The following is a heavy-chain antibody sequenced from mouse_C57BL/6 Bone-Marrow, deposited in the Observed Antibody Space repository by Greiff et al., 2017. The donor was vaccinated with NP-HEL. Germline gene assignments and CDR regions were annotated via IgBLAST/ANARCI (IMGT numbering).Heavy chain of an antibody. V-gene: IGHV3-8*01. CDR3: AREGLYYGNYVGYFDV. D-gene: IGHD2-1*01. CDR1: GYSITSDY. J-gene: IGHJ1*03. CDR2: ISYSGST. Sequence: VQLQQSGPGLAKPSQTLSLTCSVTGYSITSDYWNWIRKFPGNKLEYMGYISYSGSTYYNPSLKSRISITRDTSKNQYYLQLNSVTTEDTATYYCAREGLYYGNYVGYFDVWGTGTTVTVSS.